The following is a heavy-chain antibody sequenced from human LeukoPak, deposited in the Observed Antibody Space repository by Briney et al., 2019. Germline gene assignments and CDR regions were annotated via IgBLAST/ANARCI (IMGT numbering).Heavy chain of an antibody. J-gene: IGHJ4*02. D-gene: IGHD1-7*01. V-gene: IGHV3-30-3*01. CDR1: GFTFSDYA. CDR2: ISKDGSDK. Sequence: GGSLRLSCAASGFTFSDYAMHWVRQTPGKGLEWVAVISKDGSDKYYPGSVRGRFTISRDNSKNTIYLQMDSLRAEDTAIYYCARDYWWNYDYWGQGTLVTVSS. CDR3: ARDYWWNYDY.